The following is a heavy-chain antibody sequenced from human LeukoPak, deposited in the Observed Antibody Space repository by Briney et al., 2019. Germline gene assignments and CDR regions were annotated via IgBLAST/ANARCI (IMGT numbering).Heavy chain of an antibody. D-gene: IGHD5-18*01. J-gene: IGHJ6*02. CDR2: IRSKAYGGTT. CDR1: GFTVSSDY. CDR3: TREGSGYSYGRPDYYYYYYGMDV. Sequence: PGGSLRLSCAASGFTVSSDYMTWVRQAPGKGLEWVGFIRSKAYGGTTEYAASVKGRFTISRDDSKSIAYLQMNSLKTEDTAVYYCTREGSGYSYGRPDYYYYYYGMDVWGQGTTVTVSS. V-gene: IGHV3-49*04.